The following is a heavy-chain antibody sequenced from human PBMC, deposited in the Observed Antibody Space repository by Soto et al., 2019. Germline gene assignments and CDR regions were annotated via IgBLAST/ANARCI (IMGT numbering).Heavy chain of an antibody. CDR1: GFTFSSYS. J-gene: IGHJ4*02. V-gene: IGHV3-48*01. CDR2: ISSSSSII. D-gene: IGHD3-9*01. CDR3: ARDKNTRYFDCLDF. Sequence: GGSLRLSCAASGFTFSSYSMNWVRQAPGKGLEWVSYISSSSSIIYYAESVKGRFTISRDNAKNSLYLQMDSLRTEDTAVYYCARDKNTRYFDCLDFWGQGTLVTVSS.